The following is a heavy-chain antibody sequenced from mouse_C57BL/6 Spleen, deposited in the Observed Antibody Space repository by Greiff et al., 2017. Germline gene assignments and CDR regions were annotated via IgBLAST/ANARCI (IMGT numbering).Heavy chain of an antibody. Sequence: QVQLQQSGAELVRPGASVTLSCKASGYTFTDYEMHWVKQTPVHGLEWIGAIDPETGGTAYNQKFKGKAILTADKSSSTAYMELRRLASEDSAVYSCTSENGYCERYYDVDYWGQGTTVTVSS. J-gene: IGHJ4*01. V-gene: IGHV1-15*01. D-gene: IGHD2-3*01. CDR1: GYTFTDYE. CDR3: TSENGYCERYYDVDY. CDR2: IDPETGGT.